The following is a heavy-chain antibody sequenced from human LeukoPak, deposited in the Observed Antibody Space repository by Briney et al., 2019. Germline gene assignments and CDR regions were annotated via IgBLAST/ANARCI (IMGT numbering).Heavy chain of an antibody. Sequence: SETLSLTCAVSGGSSSTFYYWTWIRQPPGKGREWIGYIHSSGTTDYNLSLKSRVTMSIDTSKNQFSLRLSSVTAADTAVYYCARSRYYYETSGYRDAFDIWGQGTMVTVSS. J-gene: IGHJ3*02. D-gene: IGHD3-22*01. CDR3: ARSRYYYETSGYRDAFDI. CDR1: GGSSSTFYY. CDR2: IHSSGTT. V-gene: IGHV4-4*09.